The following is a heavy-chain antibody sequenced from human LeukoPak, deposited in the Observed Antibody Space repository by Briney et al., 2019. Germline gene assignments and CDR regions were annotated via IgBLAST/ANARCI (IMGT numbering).Heavy chain of an antibody. V-gene: IGHV4-59*01. D-gene: IGHD6-13*01. J-gene: IGHJ4*02. CDR3: ARVTGYVMEDYFDY. CDR2: IYYSGST. Sequence: SETVSLTCAVYGGSFSGYYWSWTRQPPGKGLEWIGYIYYSGSTNYNPSLKSRVTISVDASKNQFSLRLSSVTAADTAVYYCARVTGYVMEDYFDYWGQGTLVTVSS. CDR1: GGSFSGYY.